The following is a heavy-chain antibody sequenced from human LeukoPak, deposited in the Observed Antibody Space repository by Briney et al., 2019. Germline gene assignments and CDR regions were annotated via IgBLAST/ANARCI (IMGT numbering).Heavy chain of an antibody. CDR1: GYTFTSYD. D-gene: IGHD3-10*01. Sequence: ASVKVSCKASGYTFTSYDINWVRQATGQGLEWMGWMNPNSGNTGYAQKFQGRVTMTRNTSISTAYMELSSLRSEDTAVYYCARPHYGSGSYFYDYWGQGTLVTVSS. V-gene: IGHV1-8*01. CDR2: MNPNSGNT. CDR3: ARPHYGSGSYFYDY. J-gene: IGHJ4*02.